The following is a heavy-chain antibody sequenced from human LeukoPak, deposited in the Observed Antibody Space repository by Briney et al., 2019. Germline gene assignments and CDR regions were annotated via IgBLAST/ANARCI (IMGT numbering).Heavy chain of an antibody. CDR3: ARDAGGRTQREGWFDP. V-gene: IGHV3-21*01. D-gene: IGHD1-26*01. Sequence: GGSLRLSCAASGFTFRNYAMNWVRQAPGKGLEWLSSISSGGMWIYYADSLKGRFTISRDNAKNSLYLQMKSLRVEDTGVYYCARDAGGRTQREGWFDPWGQGTLVTVSS. CDR1: GFTFRNYA. J-gene: IGHJ5*02. CDR2: ISSGGMWI.